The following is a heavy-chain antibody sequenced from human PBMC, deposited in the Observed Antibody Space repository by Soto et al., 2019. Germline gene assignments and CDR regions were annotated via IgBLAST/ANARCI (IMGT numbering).Heavy chain of an antibody. CDR2: INHGVST. Sequence: SETLSLTCTVSGSSINSSGYYWGWIRQPPGKGLEWIGSINHGVSTYYNPSLKSRVTISVDTSKNQFSLKLRSLTAADTAVYYCASGNIVGNWFDPWGQGSLGTVS. V-gene: IGHV4-39*07. D-gene: IGHD1-26*01. CDR3: ASGNIVGNWFDP. J-gene: IGHJ5*02. CDR1: GSSINSSGYY.